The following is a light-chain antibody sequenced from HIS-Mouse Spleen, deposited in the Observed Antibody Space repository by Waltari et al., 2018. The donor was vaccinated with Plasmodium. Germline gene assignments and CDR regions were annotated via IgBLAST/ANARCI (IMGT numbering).Light chain of an antibody. Sequence: DIQMPQSPSSLSPSLGDRVTITCQASQSISSYLNWYQQKPGKAPKLLIYAASSLQSGVPSRFSGSGSGTDFTLTISSLQPEDFATYYCQQSHTFGQGTKLEIK. CDR3: QQSHT. CDR1: QSISSY. V-gene: IGKV1-39*01. J-gene: IGKJ2*01. CDR2: AAS.